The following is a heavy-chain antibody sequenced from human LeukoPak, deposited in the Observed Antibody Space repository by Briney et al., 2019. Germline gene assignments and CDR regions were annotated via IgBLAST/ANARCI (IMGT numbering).Heavy chain of an antibody. CDR2: IWYDGSNK. CDR1: GFTFSSYG. Sequence: GGSLRLSCAGSGFTFSSYGMHWVRQAPGKGLEWVAVIWYDGSNKYYADSVKGRFTISRDNSKNTLYLQMNSLRAVDTAVYYCARSNSITMVRDDAFDIWGQGTMVTVSS. V-gene: IGHV3-33*08. J-gene: IGHJ3*02. D-gene: IGHD3-10*01. CDR3: ARSNSITMVRDDAFDI.